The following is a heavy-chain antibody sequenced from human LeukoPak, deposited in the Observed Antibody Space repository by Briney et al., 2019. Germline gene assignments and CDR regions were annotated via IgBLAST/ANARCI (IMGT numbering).Heavy chain of an antibody. D-gene: IGHD3-10*01. V-gene: IGHV3-30-3*01. Sequence: GGSLRLSCAASGFTFSRTSMHWVRQSPGKGLEWVAVITFDGGTKYYADSVKGRLTVSRDNSKKALYLQMNSLRTEDTAVYFCARGLTAIRGIEYSYYGMDVWGQGTTVTVSS. CDR1: GFTFSRTS. J-gene: IGHJ6*02. CDR2: ITFDGGTK. CDR3: ARGLTAIRGIEYSYYGMDV.